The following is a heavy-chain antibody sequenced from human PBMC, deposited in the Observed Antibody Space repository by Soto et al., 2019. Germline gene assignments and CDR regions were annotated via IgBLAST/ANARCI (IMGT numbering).Heavy chain of an antibody. J-gene: IGHJ6*03. Sequence: SETLSLTCTVSGGSISSYYWTWIRQPPGKGLEWIGYIYYSGSTNYNPSLKSRVTISVATSKNQFSLKLSSVTAADTAVYYCASTRYYYYMDVWGKGTTVTVSS. V-gene: IGHV4-59*12. CDR3: ASTRYYYYMDV. CDR2: IYYSGST. CDR1: GGSISSYY.